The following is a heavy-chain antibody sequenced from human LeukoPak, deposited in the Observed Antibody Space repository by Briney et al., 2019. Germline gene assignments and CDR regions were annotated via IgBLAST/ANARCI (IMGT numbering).Heavy chain of an antibody. CDR1: GFTFSSFG. CDR3: VRGVGVSRFNYFDP. J-gene: IGHJ5*02. CDR2: IWYDASNK. Sequence: GRSLRLSCAASGFTFSSFGMHWVRQAPGKGLEWVAVIWYDASNKYYADPVKGRFTISRDNSKNTLFLQMNSLRDDDTAVYYCVRGVGVSRFNYFDPWGQGTLVIVSS. V-gene: IGHV3-33*08. D-gene: IGHD6-13*01.